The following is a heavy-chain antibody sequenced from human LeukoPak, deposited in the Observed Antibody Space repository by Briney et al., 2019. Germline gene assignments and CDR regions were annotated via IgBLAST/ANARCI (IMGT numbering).Heavy chain of an antibody. Sequence: SVKVSCKASGGTFSSYAISWVRQAPGQGLEWMGRIIPILGIANYAQKFQGRVTITADKSTSTAYMELSSLRSEDTAAYYCARDRRIAAALDYWGQGTLVTVSS. CDR3: ARDRRIAAALDY. D-gene: IGHD6-13*01. J-gene: IGHJ4*02. V-gene: IGHV1-69*04. CDR2: IIPILGIA. CDR1: GGTFSSYA.